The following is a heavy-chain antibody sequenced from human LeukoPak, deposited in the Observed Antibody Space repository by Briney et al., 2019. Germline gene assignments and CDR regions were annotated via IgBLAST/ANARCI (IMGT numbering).Heavy chain of an antibody. D-gene: IGHD3-9*01. CDR3: ARVYYDILTGLISHFDY. V-gene: IGHV1-8*01. CDR1: GYTFTSYD. Sequence: GASVKVSCKASGYTFTSYDINWVRQATGQGLEWMGWMNPNSGNTGYAQKFQGRVTMTRNTSISTAYMELSSLRSEDTAVYYCARVYYDILTGLISHFDYWGQGTLVTVSS. J-gene: IGHJ4*02. CDR2: MNPNSGNT.